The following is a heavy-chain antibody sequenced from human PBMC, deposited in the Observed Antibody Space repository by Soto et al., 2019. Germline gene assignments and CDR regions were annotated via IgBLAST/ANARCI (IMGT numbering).Heavy chain of an antibody. D-gene: IGHD3-10*01. Sequence: SETLSLTCTVSNASISSRKWWTWVRQTPGKGLEWIGEIYHSGSINHNPSLKSRVTMSVDKSKNQFSLKMTSVTAADTGVYYCSRKFGDLLADAFESWGQGTVVPVAS. V-gene: IGHV4-4*02. CDR1: NASISSRKW. CDR3: SRKFGDLLADAFES. J-gene: IGHJ3*02. CDR2: IYHSGSI.